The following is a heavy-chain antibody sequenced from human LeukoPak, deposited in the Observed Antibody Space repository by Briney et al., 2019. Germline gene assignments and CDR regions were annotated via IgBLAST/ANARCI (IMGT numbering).Heavy chain of an antibody. Sequence: KGGESLKISCKGSGYSFTSYWIGWVRQMPGKGLEWMGIIYPGDSDTRYSPSFQGQVTISADKSISTAYLQWSSLKASDTAMYYCARQHSSSNSHFDYWGQGTLVTVSS. CDR3: ARQHSSSNSHFDY. J-gene: IGHJ4*02. D-gene: IGHD4-23*01. CDR2: IYPGDSDT. CDR1: GYSFTSYW. V-gene: IGHV5-51*01.